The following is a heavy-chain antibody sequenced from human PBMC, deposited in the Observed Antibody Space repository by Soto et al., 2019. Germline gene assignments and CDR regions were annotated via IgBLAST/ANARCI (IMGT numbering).Heavy chain of an antibody. CDR1: GFTFSNAW. V-gene: IGHV3-15*01. D-gene: IGHD3-16*02. J-gene: IGHJ4*02. CDR3: TTAPGLRYDYVWGSYRPQDYFDY. CDR2: IKSKTDGGTT. Sequence: EVQLVESGGGLVKPGGSLRLSCAASGFTFSNAWMSWVRQAPGKGLEWVGRIKSKTDGGTTDYAAPVKGRFTISRDDSKNTLYLQMTSLKTEDSAVYYCTTAPGLRYDYVWGSYRPQDYFDYWGQGTLVTVSS.